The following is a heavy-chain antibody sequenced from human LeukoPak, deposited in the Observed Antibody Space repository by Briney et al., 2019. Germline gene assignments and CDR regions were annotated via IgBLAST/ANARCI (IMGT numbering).Heavy chain of an antibody. CDR2: IKQDGSEK. D-gene: IGHD2-2*01. V-gene: IGHV3-7*01. J-gene: IGHJ4*02. CDR1: GFTFSIYW. Sequence: GGSLRLSCAASGFTFSIYWMNWVRQAPGKGLGWVANIKQDGSEKYYVDSVKGRFTISRDNAKNSLYLQMNSLRAEDTAVYYCARDGAPDAHCSSTSCAIRWGQGTLVTVSS. CDR3: ARDGAPDAHCSSTSCAIR.